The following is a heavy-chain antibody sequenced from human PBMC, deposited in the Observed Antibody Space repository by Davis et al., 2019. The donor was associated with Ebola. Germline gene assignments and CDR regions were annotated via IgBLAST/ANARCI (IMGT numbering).Heavy chain of an antibody. CDR1: GFTFSSYA. CDR3: VMFGYYFDY. Sequence: GGSLRLSCAASGFTFSSYAMHWVRQAPGKGLEWVANIKQDGSEKYYVDSVKGRFTISRDNAKNSLYLQMNSLRAEDTAVYYCVMFGYYFDYWGQGTLVTVPS. J-gene: IGHJ4*02. D-gene: IGHD3-10*02. V-gene: IGHV3-7*01. CDR2: IKQDGSEK.